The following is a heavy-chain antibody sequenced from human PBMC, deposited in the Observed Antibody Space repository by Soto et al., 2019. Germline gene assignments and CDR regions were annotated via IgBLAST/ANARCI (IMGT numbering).Heavy chain of an antibody. V-gene: IGHV1-2*02. Sequence: ASVKVTCKASGYTFTGHYMHWVRQAPGQGLEWMGWINPNSGGTNYAQKFQGRVTMTRDTSISTAYMELSRLRSDDTAVYYCARDHLSVFGVVYIYYYSYGMDVWGQGTTVTVSS. CDR1: GYTFTGHY. J-gene: IGHJ6*02. CDR2: INPNSGGT. CDR3: ARDHLSVFGVVYIYYYSYGMDV. D-gene: IGHD3-3*02.